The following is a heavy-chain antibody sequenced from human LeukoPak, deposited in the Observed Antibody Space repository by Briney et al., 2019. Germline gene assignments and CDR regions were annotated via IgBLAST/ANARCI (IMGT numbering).Heavy chain of an antibody. CDR2: ISSSSSYI. V-gene: IGHV3-21*01. Sequence: GGSRRLSCAASGFTFSSFSMNWVRQAPGKGLEWVSSISSSSSYIYYADSVKGRFTISRDNAKNSLYLQMNSLGAEDTAVYYCARDLGSPFDYWGQGTLVTVSS. D-gene: IGHD6-13*01. J-gene: IGHJ4*02. CDR1: GFTFSSFS. CDR3: ARDLGSPFDY.